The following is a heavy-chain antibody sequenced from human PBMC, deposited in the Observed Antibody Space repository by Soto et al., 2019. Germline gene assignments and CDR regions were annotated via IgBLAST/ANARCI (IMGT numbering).Heavy chain of an antibody. D-gene: IGHD2-8*02. V-gene: IGHV1-69*13. Sequence: SVRVSCEASGGSFNSSGISWVRQAPGRGLEWVGGIIPIFVTSHYAQKFQGRVTITADESTNTAYMELSSLTSEDTAVYYCARSLDYHYYTGYATVGVYLDYSALGALVPVSS. CDR3: ARSLDYHYYTGYATVGVYLDY. J-gene: IGHJ4*02. CDR2: IIPIFVTS. CDR1: GGSFNSSG.